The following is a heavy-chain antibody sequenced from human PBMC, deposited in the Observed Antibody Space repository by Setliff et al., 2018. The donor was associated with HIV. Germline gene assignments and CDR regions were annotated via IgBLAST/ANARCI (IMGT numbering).Heavy chain of an antibody. CDR3: ARVPRITTFRNAFDI. J-gene: IGHJ3*02. V-gene: IGHV4-31*03. CDR1: GGSISTGGYY. Sequence: SETLSLTCTVSGGSISTGGYYWSWIRQHPGKGLDWIGNIYYIGNTDYNPSLKSRVTISIDTSKNQFSLKLSSVTAADTAIYYCARVPRITTFRNAFDIWGQGTMVTVSS. CDR2: IYYIGNT. D-gene: IGHD3-3*01.